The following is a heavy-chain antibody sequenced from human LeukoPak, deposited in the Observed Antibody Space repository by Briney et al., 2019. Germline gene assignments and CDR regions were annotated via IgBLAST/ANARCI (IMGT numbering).Heavy chain of an antibody. CDR2: INPKSGDT. CDR3: AKQVFSGWGYYFDH. D-gene: IGHD6-19*01. CDR1: GYTFTGYY. J-gene: IGHJ4*02. Sequence: ASVKVSCKASGYTFTGYYMHWVRQAPGQGLEWMGWINPKSGDTNSAQKFQGRATMTRDTSISTAYMELSRLRSDDTAVYYCAKQVFSGWGYYFDHWGQGTQVTVSS. V-gene: IGHV1-2*02.